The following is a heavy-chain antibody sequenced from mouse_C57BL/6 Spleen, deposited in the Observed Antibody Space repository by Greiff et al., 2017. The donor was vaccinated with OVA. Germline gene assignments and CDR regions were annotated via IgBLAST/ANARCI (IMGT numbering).Heavy chain of an antibody. D-gene: IGHD1-1*02. CDR2: IDPSDSET. V-gene: IGHV1-52*01. Sequence: QVQLQQPGAELVRPGSSVKLSCKASGYTFTSYWMHWVKQRPIQGLEWIGNIDPSDSETHYNQKFKDKATLTVDKSSSTAYMQLSSLTSEDSAVYYCARRGGYYSDYWGQGTTLTVSS. CDR3: ARRGGYYSDY. J-gene: IGHJ2*01. CDR1: GYTFTSYW.